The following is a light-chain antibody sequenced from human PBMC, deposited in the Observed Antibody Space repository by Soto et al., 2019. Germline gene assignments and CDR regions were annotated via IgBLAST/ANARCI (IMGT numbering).Light chain of an antibody. V-gene: IGKV1-5*03. Sequence: DIQMTQSPSTLSASVGDRVTITCRASQSVRSWLAWYQQKPGKAPKLLISKSSTLESGVPSRFSGSESGTEFTLTISSLQPDDFESYYCQQYKSHSSFGQGTKLEIK. CDR3: QQYKSHSS. CDR1: QSVRSW. J-gene: IGKJ2*01. CDR2: KSS.